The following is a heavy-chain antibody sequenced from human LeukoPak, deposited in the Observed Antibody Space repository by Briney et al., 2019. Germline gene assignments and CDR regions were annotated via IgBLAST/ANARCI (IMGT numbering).Heavy chain of an antibody. CDR1: GFTFSSYD. J-gene: IGHJ6*02. CDR2: IGTAGDT. V-gene: IGHV3-13*01. CDR3: ARAAPYYYGSGSYYGDYYYYGMDV. Sequence: PGGSLRLSCAASGFTFSSYDMHWVRQATGKGLEWVSAIGTAGDTYYPGSVKGRFTISRENAKNSLYLQMNSLRAGDTAVYYCARAAPYYYGSGSYYGDYYYYGMDVWGQGTTVTVSS. D-gene: IGHD3-10*01.